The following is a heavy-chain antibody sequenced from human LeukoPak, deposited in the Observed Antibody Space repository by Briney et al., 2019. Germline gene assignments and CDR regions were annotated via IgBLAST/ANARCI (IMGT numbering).Heavy chain of an antibody. D-gene: IGHD2-2*01. CDR1: GGSFSGYY. V-gene: IGHV4-34*01. CDR3: ARLGYCSSTSCSLVYGMDV. J-gene: IGHJ6*02. Sequence: PSETLSLTCAVYGGSFSGYYWSWIRQPPGKGLEWIGEINHSGSTNYNPSLKSRVTISVDTSKNQFSLKLSSVTAADTAVYYCARLGYCSSTSCSLVYGMDVWGQGTTVTVSS. CDR2: INHSGST.